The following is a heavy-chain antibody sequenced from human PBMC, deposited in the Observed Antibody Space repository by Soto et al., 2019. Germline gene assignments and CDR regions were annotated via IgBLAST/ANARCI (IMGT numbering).Heavy chain of an antibody. J-gene: IGHJ6*03. D-gene: IGHD3-10*01. CDR1: GFTFTDYW. V-gene: IGHV3-74*01. Sequence: EVQLVESGGGLVQPGGSLRLSCAASGFTFTDYWMHWVRQVPGEGLVWVSRVKYDVSSTNYADSVKGRFTISSDNAKNTLYLRMNSLRNEDTAVYFCARGARGYYYMDVWGKGTTVTVSS. CDR3: ARGARGYYYMDV. CDR2: VKYDVSST.